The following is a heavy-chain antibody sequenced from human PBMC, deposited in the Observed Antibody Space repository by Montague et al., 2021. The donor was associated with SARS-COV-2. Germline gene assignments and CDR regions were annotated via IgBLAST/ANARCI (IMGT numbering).Heavy chain of an antibody. J-gene: IGHJ4*02. CDR2: FDPEDGET. CDR3: ATIPLHYYDSSRYFDY. Sequence: SVKVSCKVSGNTLTELSMHWLRQAPGKGLEWMGGFDPEDGETVYAQKFQGRVTMTEDTSTDTAYMELSSLRSEDTAVYYCATIPLHYYDSSRYFDYWGQGTLVTVSS. V-gene: IGHV1-24*01. CDR1: GNTLTELS. D-gene: IGHD3-22*01.